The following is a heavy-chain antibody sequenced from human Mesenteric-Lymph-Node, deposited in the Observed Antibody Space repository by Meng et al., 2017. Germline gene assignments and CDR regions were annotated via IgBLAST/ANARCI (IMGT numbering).Heavy chain of an antibody. Sequence: VRRQESGQGLVKPSQTLSLTCTVSAGSVSSGNNYWIWIRQPPGKGLEWIGETSHSGSTNYSPSLKSRVTISLDKSKNQFSLKLSSVTAADTAVYYCARDRPLFDLWGRGTLVTVSS. CDR1: AGSVSSGNNY. CDR3: ARDRPLFDL. J-gene: IGHJ2*01. CDR2: TSHSGST. V-gene: IGHV4-30-4*01.